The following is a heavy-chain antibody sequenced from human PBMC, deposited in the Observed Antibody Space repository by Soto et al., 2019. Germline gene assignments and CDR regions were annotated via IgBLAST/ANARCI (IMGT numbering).Heavy chain of an antibody. CDR2: IYYSGRT. D-gene: IGHD2-21*02. CDR1: GESISSSSYY. Sequence: SETLSLTCIVSGESISSSSYYWGWIRQPPGKGLEWIGSIYYSGRTYHNPSFKSRVTISIDTSKNQFSLKLSSVTATDTAVYYCARQRTTVVTQAYFDHWGQGALVTVSS. J-gene: IGHJ4*02. CDR3: ARQRTTVVTQAYFDH. V-gene: IGHV4-39*01.